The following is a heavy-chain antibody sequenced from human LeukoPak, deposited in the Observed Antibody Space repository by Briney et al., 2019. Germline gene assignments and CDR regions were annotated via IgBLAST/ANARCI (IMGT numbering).Heavy chain of an antibody. CDR1: GGSISSGGYY. J-gene: IGHJ6*03. V-gene: IGHV4-39*01. CDR3: ARIARPADRTVGPYYMDV. CDR2: ISYSGST. D-gene: IGHD1-26*01. Sequence: SETLSLTCSVSGGSISSGGYYWGWIRQPPAKGLGWFGSISYSGSTYYNPSLKSRVTISVDTSKIQFSLTVSSVTAADTAVYYCARIARPADRTVGPYYMDVWGKGTTVTVSS.